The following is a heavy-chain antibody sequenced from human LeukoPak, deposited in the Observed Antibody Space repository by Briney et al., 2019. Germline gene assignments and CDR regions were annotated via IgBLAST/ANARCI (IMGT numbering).Heavy chain of an antibody. D-gene: IGHD3-10*01. Sequence: GGSLRLSCAASGFTFTTYWMAWVRQAPGKGLEWVASINQDGTEKYYVDSVKGRFTISRDNAKNSLYLQMNSLRVEDTAVFYCAKVAKYYYGSETYYFFEHWGQGTPVTASS. CDR2: INQDGTEK. CDR1: GFTFTTYW. V-gene: IGHV3-7*01. J-gene: IGHJ4*02. CDR3: AKVAKYYYGSETYYFFEH.